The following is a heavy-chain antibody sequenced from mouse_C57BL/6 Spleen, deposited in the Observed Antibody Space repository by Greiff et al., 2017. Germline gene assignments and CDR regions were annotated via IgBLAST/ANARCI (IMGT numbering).Heavy chain of an antibody. D-gene: IGHD1-1*01. CDR1: GFTFSSYA. CDR2: ISDGGSYT. Sequence: EVQLVESGGGLVKPGGSLKLSCAASGFTFSSYAMSWVRQTPEKRLEWVATISDGGSYTYYPDNVKGRFTISRDNAKNNQYLQMSHLKSADTAMYYCAREGSGSSYYFDYWGQGTTLTVSS. V-gene: IGHV5-4*01. J-gene: IGHJ2*01. CDR3: AREGSGSSYYFDY.